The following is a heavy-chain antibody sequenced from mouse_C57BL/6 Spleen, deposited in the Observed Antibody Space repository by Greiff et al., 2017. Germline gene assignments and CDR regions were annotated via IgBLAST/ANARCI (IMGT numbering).Heavy chain of an antibody. CDR3: ARNGLTGTVWFAY. Sequence: QVQLQQPGAELVKPGASVKLSCKASGYTFTSYWMHWVKQRPGQGLEWIGMIHPNSGSTNYNEKFKSKATLTVAKSSSTSYMQLSSLTSEDSAVYSCARNGLTGTVWFAYWGQGTLVTVSA. J-gene: IGHJ3*01. D-gene: IGHD4-1*01. CDR2: IHPNSGST. V-gene: IGHV1-64*01. CDR1: GYTFTSYW.